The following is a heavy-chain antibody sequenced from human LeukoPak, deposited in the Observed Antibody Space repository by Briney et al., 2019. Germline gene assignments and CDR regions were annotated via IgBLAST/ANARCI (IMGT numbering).Heavy chain of an antibody. J-gene: IGHJ4*02. CDR3: ARIPRYCSSTSCYEYYFAY. V-gene: IGHV3-21*01. Sequence: GGSLRLSCAASGFTFSSYSMNWVRQAPGKGLEWVSSISSSSSYIYYADSVKGRFTISRDNAKNSLYLQMNSLRAEDTAVYYCARIPRYCSSTSCYEYYFAYWGQGTLVTVSS. D-gene: IGHD2-2*01. CDR2: ISSSSSYI. CDR1: GFTFSSYS.